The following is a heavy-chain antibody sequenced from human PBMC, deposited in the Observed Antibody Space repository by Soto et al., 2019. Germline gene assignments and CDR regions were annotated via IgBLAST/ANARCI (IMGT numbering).Heavy chain of an antibody. J-gene: IGHJ6*03. Sequence: TGGSLRLSCAASGFTFSSYAVSWVRQAPGKGLEWVSAISGSGGSTYYADSVKGRFTISRDNSKNTLYLQMNSLRAEDTAVYYCAKTVSYYDFWLNYMDVWGKGTTVTVSS. D-gene: IGHD3-3*01. CDR3: AKTVSYYDFWLNYMDV. CDR2: ISGSGGST. CDR1: GFTFSSYA. V-gene: IGHV3-23*01.